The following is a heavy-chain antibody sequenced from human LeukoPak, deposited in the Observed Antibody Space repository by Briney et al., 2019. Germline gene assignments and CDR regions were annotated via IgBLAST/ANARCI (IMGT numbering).Heavy chain of an antibody. J-gene: IGHJ3*02. D-gene: IGHD4/OR15-4a*01. CDR1: GDSISTNNW. CDR3: AREGLSHAFDI. V-gene: IGHV4-4*02. CDR2: IYHSGST. Sequence: PSETLSLTCAVSGDSISTNNWWSWVRQPPGKGLEWIGEIYHSGSTNYNPSLRSRVTMSVDKSKNQFSLKLYSVTAADTAVYYCAREGLSHAFDIWGQGTMVTVSS.